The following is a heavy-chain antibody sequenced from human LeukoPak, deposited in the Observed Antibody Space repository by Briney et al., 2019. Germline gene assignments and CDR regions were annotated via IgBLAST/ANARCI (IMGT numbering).Heavy chain of an antibody. V-gene: IGHV4-59*12. CDR2: IYYSGST. Sequence: PSKTLSLTCTVSGVSISSYYWSWIRQPPGKGLEWIGYIYYSGSTNYNPSLKSRVTISVDKSKNQFSLKLSSVTAADTAVYYCARARYYYDSSGYPKTSEFDYWGQGTLVTVSS. CDR3: ARARYYYDSSGYPKTSEFDY. J-gene: IGHJ4*02. D-gene: IGHD3-22*01. CDR1: GVSISSYY.